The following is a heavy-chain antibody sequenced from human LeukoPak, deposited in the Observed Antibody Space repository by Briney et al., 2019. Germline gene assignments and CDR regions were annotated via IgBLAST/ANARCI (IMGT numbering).Heavy chain of an antibody. CDR1: GGSINSHY. Sequence: PSETLSLTCAVSGGSINSHYWGWIRQLPGKGLQWIGDIYYTGEINYNPSLKSRVTITLDTSKDHLSLNLTSVLAADTAIYYCVRRDTGWNYFDYWGQGILVTVSS. CDR2: IYYTGEI. V-gene: IGHV4-59*08. J-gene: IGHJ4*02. CDR3: VRRDTGWNYFDY. D-gene: IGHD6-19*01.